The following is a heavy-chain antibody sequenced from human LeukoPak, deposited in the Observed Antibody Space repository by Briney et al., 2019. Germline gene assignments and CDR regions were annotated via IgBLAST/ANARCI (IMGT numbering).Heavy chain of an antibody. D-gene: IGHD2-15*01. CDR1: GYTFANYG. CDR3: ARCPTSGGRCYEFDY. Sequence: ASVKVSCKASGYTFANYGINWVRQAPGQGLELMGRISVYNGNTNYSQNLQGRVTMTTDTSTSTAYMELKSLRSDATAVYYCARCPTSGGRCYEFDYWGQGTLVTVSS. J-gene: IGHJ4*02. CDR2: ISVYNGNT. V-gene: IGHV1-18*01.